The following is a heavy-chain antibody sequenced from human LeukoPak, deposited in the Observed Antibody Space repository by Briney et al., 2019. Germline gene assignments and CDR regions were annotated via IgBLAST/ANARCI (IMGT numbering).Heavy chain of an antibody. V-gene: IGHV4-59*01. J-gene: IGHJ4*02. CDR1: GGSISSYY. Sequence: SETLSLTCTVSGGSISSYYWSWIRQPPGKGLEWIGYIYYSGSTNYNPSLKSRVTISVDTSKNQFSLKLSSVTAADTAVYYCARLDYYGSGSYYIDYWGQGTLVTVSS. CDR3: ARLDYYGSGSYYIDY. CDR2: IYYSGST. D-gene: IGHD3-10*01.